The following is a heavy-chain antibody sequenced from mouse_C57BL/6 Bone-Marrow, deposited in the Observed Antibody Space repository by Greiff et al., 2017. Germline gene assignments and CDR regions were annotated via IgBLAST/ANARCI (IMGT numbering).Heavy chain of an antibody. CDR3: ARGGKITTVVANWYFDV. CDR2: IDPSDSYT. J-gene: IGHJ1*03. D-gene: IGHD1-1*01. CDR1: GYTFTSYW. Sequence: QVQLQQPGAELVMPGASVKLSCKASGYTFTSYWMHWVKQRPGQGLEWIGEIDPSDSYTNYNQKFKGKSTLTVDKSSSTAYMQLSSLTSEDSAVYYCARGGKITTVVANWYFDVWGTGTTVTVSS. V-gene: IGHV1-69*01.